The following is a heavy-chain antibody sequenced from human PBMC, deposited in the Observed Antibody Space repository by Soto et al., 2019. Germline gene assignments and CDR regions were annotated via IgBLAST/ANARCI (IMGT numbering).Heavy chain of an antibody. V-gene: IGHV5-51*01. CDR1: GYRFNNYW. Sequence: EVQLVQSGAEAKKPGESLKISCKGSGYRFNNYWIGWVRQMPGKGLELMGIIHPGDSNTKYSPSFQGQVTISVDKSISTAYLQWSSLEASDTAVYYCVRQESWGLGYQYGMDVWGQGTTVTVS. D-gene: IGHD1-26*01. J-gene: IGHJ6*02. CDR2: IHPGDSNT. CDR3: VRQESWGLGYQYGMDV.